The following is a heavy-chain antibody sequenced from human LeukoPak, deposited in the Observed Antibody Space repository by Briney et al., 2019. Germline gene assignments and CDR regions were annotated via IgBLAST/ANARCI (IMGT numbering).Heavy chain of an antibody. Sequence: PAETQSLLCTVSGGSISSYYWSWIRQPPGKGLEWIGYIYYSGRTQYNPSLTSRVTISVDTSKNQFSLKLSSVTAADTAVYYCARGASSSGYSSSWVSYFDYWGQGTLVTVSS. CDR2: IYYSGRT. D-gene: IGHD6-13*01. CDR3: ARGASSSGYSSSWVSYFDY. CDR1: GGSISSYY. V-gene: IGHV4-59*01. J-gene: IGHJ4*02.